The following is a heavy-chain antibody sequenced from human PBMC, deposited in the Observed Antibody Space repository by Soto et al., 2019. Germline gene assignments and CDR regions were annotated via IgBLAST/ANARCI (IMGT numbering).Heavy chain of an antibody. CDR1: GSSISSGGYY. CDR2: IYYSGST. Sequence: SETLSLTCTVSGSSISSGGYYWSWIRQHPGKGLEWIGYIYYSGSTYYNPSLKSRVTISVDTSKNQFSLKLSSVTAADTAVYYCARVGRINWFDPWGQGTLVTVSS. V-gene: IGHV4-31*03. CDR3: ARVGRINWFDP. J-gene: IGHJ5*02. D-gene: IGHD3-16*01.